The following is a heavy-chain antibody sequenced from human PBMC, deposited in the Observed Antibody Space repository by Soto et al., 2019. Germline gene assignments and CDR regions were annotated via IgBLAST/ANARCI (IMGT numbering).Heavy chain of an antibody. D-gene: IGHD3-16*02. J-gene: IGHJ6*03. CDR2: IYHSGST. CDR3: ARVGMITFGGVIVMRARGYMDV. V-gene: IGHV4-4*02. Sequence: SETLSLTCAVSSGSISSSNWWSWVRQPPGKGLEWIGEIYHSGSTNYNPSLKSRVTISVDKSKNQFSLKLSSVTAADTAVYYCARVGMITFGGVIVMRARGYMDVWGKGTTVTVSS. CDR1: SGSISSSNW.